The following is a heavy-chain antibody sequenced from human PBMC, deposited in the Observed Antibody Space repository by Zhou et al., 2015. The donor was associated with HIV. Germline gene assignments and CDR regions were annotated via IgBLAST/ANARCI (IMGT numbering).Heavy chain of an antibody. CDR3: ARNIRSITAAGTNYYYGMDV. J-gene: IGHJ6*02. CDR2: INPNSGGT. Sequence: QVQLVQSGAEVKKPGASVKVSCKASGYTFTGYYMHWVRQAPGQGLEWMGWINPNSGGTNYAQKFQGWVTMTRDTSISTAYMELSRLRSDDTAVYYCARNIRSITAAGTNYYYGMDVVGPRDHGSPSP. V-gene: IGHV1-2*04. CDR1: GYTFTGYY. D-gene: IGHD6-13*01.